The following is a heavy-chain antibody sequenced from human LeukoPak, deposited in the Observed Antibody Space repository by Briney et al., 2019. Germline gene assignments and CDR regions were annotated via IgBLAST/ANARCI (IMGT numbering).Heavy chain of an antibody. CDR3: ARIYYGSGTYYNTIDY. Sequence: PGGSLRLSCAASGFTFSNYAMGWVRQAPGKGLEWVSAISGSGDGTYYADSVKGRFTVSRDNARNSLYLQMNSLRAEDTAVYYCARIYYGSGTYYNTIDYWGQGTLVTVSP. V-gene: IGHV3-23*01. J-gene: IGHJ4*02. CDR1: GFTFSNYA. D-gene: IGHD3-10*01. CDR2: ISGSGDGT.